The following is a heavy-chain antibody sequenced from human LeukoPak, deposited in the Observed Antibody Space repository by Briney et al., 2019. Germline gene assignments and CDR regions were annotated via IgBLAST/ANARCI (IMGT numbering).Heavy chain of an antibody. CDR1: GYTFTSYY. J-gene: IGHJ5*02. CDR3: ARDGRWFDP. Sequence: ASVEVSCKASGYTFTSYYMHWVRQAPGQGLEWMGIINPSGDSTSYAQKFQGRVTMTRDMSTSTVYMELSSLRSEDTAVYYCARDGRWFDPWGQGTLVTVSS. V-gene: IGHV1-46*01. CDR2: INPSGDST.